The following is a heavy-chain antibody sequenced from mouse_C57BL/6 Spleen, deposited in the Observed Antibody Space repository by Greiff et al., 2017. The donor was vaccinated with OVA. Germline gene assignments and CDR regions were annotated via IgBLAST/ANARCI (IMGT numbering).Heavy chain of an antibody. CDR2: IHPNSGST. D-gene: IGHD2-3*01. J-gene: IGHJ3*01. CDR1: GYTFTSYW. CDR3: ARCFYDGYAWFAY. V-gene: IGHV1-64*01. Sequence: QVQLQQPGAELVKPGASVKLSCKASGYTFTSYWMHWVKQRPGQGLEWIGMIHPNSGSTNYNEKFKSKATLTVDKSSSTAYMQLSSLTSEDSAVYYCARCFYDGYAWFAYWGQGTLVTVSA.